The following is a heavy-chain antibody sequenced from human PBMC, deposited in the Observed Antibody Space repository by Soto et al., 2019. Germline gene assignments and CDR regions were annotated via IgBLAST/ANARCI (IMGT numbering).Heavy chain of an antibody. CDR3: ARESYSAYYYGMDV. V-gene: IGHV1-69*13. J-gene: IGHJ6*02. CDR2: IMPIFGTA. Sequence: AAVKVSCKASGGTFSSYAISWVRQAPGQGLEWMGGIMPIFGTANYAQKFQGRVTITADESTSTAYMELSSLRSEDTAVYYCARESYSAYYYGMDVWGQGTTVTVSS. CDR1: GGTFSSYA. D-gene: IGHD1-26*01.